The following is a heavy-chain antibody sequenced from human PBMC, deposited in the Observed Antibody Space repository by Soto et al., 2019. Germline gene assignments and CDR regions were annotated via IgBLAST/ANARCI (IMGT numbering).Heavy chain of an antibody. CDR3: ARGVAFGVLDPEFDP. D-gene: IGHD3-16*01. CDR2: INPNSGGT. V-gene: IGHV1-2*04. CDR1: GYTFTGYY. Sequence: ASVKVSFKASGYTFTGYYMHWVRQAPGQGLEWMGWINPNSGGTNYAQKFQGWVTMTRDTSISTAYMELSRLRSDDTAVYYCARGVAFGVLDPEFDPWGQGTLVTVSS. J-gene: IGHJ5*02.